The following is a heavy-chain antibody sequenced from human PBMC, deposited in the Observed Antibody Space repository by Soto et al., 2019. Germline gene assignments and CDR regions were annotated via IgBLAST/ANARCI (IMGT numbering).Heavy chain of an antibody. Sequence: SETLSLTCTVSGGSISSYHWSWIRQPPGKGLEWIGYIYYSGSTNYNPSLKSRVTISVDTSKNQFPLKLSSVTAADTAVYYCARDSSGWYGGWFDPWGQGTLVTVSS. CDR3: ARDSSGWYGGWFDP. D-gene: IGHD6-19*01. V-gene: IGHV4-59*01. CDR2: IYYSGST. J-gene: IGHJ5*02. CDR1: GGSISSYH.